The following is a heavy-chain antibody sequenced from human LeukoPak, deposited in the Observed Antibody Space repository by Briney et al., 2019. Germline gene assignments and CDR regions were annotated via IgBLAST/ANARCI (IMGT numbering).Heavy chain of an antibody. V-gene: IGHV4-30-4*08. D-gene: IGHD3-10*01. CDR1: GRSISSRDYY. CDR3: AGNRFGEFAY. J-gene: IGHJ4*02. Sequence: SETLSLACTVSGRSISSRDYYWGWLRQPPVEGLEWIGYIYYSGSTYYNPSLKSRVTISVDTSKTQFSLKLSSVTAADTAVYYCAGNRFGEFAYWGQGTLVTVSS. CDR2: IYYSGST.